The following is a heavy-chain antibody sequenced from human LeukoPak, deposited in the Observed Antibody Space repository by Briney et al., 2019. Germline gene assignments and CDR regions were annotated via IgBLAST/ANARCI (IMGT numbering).Heavy chain of an antibody. Sequence: GESLKISCKGSGYRFTNYWIGWVRQMPGKGLEWMGIIYPGDSETRYSPSFQGQVTISADKSISTAYLHWNRLEASDTAMFYCARLDDSNGYYDGWFDPWGQETLVTVSS. D-gene: IGHD3-22*01. CDR1: GYRFTNYW. CDR3: ARLDDSNGYYDGWFDP. V-gene: IGHV5-51*01. J-gene: IGHJ5*02. CDR2: IYPGDSET.